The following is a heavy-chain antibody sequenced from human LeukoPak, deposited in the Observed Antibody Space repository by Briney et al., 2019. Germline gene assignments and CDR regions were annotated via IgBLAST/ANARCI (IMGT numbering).Heavy chain of an antibody. CDR3: ARDGSIAVAGTFDY. Sequence: GGSLRLSCAASGFTFSSYGMHWVRQAPGKGLEWVAVIWYDGSNKYYADSVKGRSTISRDNSKNTLYLQMNSLRAEDTAVYYCARDGSIAVAGTFDYWGQGTLVTVSS. J-gene: IGHJ4*02. V-gene: IGHV3-33*01. CDR2: IWYDGSNK. CDR1: GFTFSSYG. D-gene: IGHD6-19*01.